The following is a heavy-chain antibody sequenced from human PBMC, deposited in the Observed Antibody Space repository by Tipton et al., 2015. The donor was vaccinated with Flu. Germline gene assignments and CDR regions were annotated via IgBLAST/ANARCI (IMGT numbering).Heavy chain of an antibody. D-gene: IGHD6-19*01. Sequence: LRLSCTVSGGSISSSSYYWSWIRQPAGRGLEWIGRISTSGSTNYNPSLQSRVTISVDSSKNQFSLKLTSVTAADTAVYYCARDLGGGSGWYRYFDFWGQGTLVTVSS. CDR2: ISTSGST. CDR1: GGSISSSSYY. J-gene: IGHJ4*02. CDR3: ARDLGGGSGWYRYFDF. V-gene: IGHV4-61*02.